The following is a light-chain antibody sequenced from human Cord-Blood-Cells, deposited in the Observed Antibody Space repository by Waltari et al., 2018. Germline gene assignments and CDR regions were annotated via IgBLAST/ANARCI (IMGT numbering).Light chain of an antibody. V-gene: IGKV1-33*01. CDR2: EAS. CDR3: QQDDNLPYS. Sequence: DIQMTQSPSSLSASVGDRVTIPCQASQDISNYLNWYQQKPGKAPKLLIYEASNLETGVPERFSGSGSGTDFTFTISSLQPEDIATYYCQQDDNLPYSFGQGTKLEIK. J-gene: IGKJ2*03. CDR1: QDISNY.